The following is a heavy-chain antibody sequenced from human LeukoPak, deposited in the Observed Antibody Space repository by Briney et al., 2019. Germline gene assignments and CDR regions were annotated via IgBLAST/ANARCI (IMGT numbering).Heavy chain of an antibody. J-gene: IGHJ5*02. Sequence: SETLSLTCTVSGGSISSYYWSWIRQPPGKGLEWIGYIYYSGSTNYNPSLKSRVTISVDTSKNQFSLKLSSVTAADTAVYYCARRVTAAGTNWLDPWGQGTLVTVSS. D-gene: IGHD6-13*01. CDR3: ARRVTAAGTNWLDP. CDR1: GGSISSYY. CDR2: IYYSGST. V-gene: IGHV4-59*08.